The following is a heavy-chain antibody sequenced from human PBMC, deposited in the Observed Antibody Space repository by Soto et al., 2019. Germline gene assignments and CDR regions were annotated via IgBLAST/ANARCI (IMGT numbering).Heavy chain of an antibody. Sequence: GASVKVSCKASGYTLTGYYMHWVRQAPGQGLEWMGWINPNSGGTNYAQKFQGWVTMTRDTSISTAYMELSSLRSEDTAVYYCAINYDFWSGYHPGYFDYWGQGTLVTVSS. CDR1: GYTLTGYY. CDR2: INPNSGGT. CDR3: AINYDFWSGYHPGYFDY. D-gene: IGHD3-3*01. V-gene: IGHV1-2*04. J-gene: IGHJ4*02.